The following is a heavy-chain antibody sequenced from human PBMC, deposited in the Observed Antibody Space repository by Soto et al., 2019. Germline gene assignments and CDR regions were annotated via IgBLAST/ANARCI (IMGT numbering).Heavy chain of an antibody. CDR3: ATTLPPQGIDYYYYGMDV. CDR2: IYYSGST. Sequence: QVQLQESGPGLVKPSETLSLTCTVSGGSISSYYWSWIRQPPGKGLEWIGYIYYSGSTNYNPSLKSRVTISVDTSKNQFSLKLSSVTAADTAVYYCATTLPPQGIDYYYYGMDVWGQGTTVTVSS. J-gene: IGHJ6*02. V-gene: IGHV4-59*01. CDR1: GGSISSYY. D-gene: IGHD2-15*01.